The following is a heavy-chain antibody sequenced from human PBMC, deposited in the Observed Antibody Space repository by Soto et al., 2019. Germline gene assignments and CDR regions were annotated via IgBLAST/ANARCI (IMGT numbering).Heavy chain of an antibody. CDR2: ISGSGGST. Sequence: GGSLRLSCAASGFTFSSYAMSWVRQAPGKGLEWVSAISGSGGSTYYADSVKGRFTISRDNSKNTLYLQMNSLRAEDTAVYYCAKVWTRYCSGGSCYSDYWGQGTLVTVSS. D-gene: IGHD2-15*01. CDR3: AKVWTRYCSGGSCYSDY. J-gene: IGHJ4*02. V-gene: IGHV3-23*01. CDR1: GFTFSSYA.